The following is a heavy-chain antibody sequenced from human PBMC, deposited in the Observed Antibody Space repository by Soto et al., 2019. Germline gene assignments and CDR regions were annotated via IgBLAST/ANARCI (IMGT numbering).Heavy chain of an antibody. Sequence: SETLSLTCTVSGGSISSFYWSWIRQPPGKGLEWIGYIYWSGGTNYNPSLKSRVTISVDTSKNQFSLKLSSVTAADTAVYYCATYDSRGYYGGSDCWGQGTLVTVSS. D-gene: IGHD3-22*01. V-gene: IGHV4-4*08. CDR3: ATYDSRGYYGGSDC. CDR1: GGSISSFY. J-gene: IGHJ4*01. CDR2: IYWSGGT.